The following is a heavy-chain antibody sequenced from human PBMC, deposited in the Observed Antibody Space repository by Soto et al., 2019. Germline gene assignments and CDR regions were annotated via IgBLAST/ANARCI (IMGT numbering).Heavy chain of an antibody. CDR2: FDPEDDET. CDR1: GYSLTEIS. Sequence: QVQLVQSGAEVKKPGASVKVSCKVSGYSLTEISMHWVRQAPGKGLEWMGGFDPEDDETIYAQKFQGRLTMTEDTSNDTAYMALSGLRSEDTDVYYCATESGWYNWFDPWGQGTRVTVSS. D-gene: IGHD6-19*01. V-gene: IGHV1-24*01. J-gene: IGHJ5*02. CDR3: ATESGWYNWFDP.